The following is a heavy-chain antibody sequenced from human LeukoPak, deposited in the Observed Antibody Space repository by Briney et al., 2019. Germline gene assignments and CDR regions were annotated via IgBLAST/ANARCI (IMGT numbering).Heavy chain of an antibody. CDR1: GFTFSNAW. D-gene: IGHD4-17*01. Sequence: KPGGSLRLSSAGSGFTFSNAWMSWVRQAPGKGLEWVGRIKSKTDGGTTDYAAPVKGRFTISRDDPKNTLSLQMNSLQTEDTAVYYCATRGATVTTSSFDYWGQGTLVTVSS. V-gene: IGHV3-15*01. CDR2: IKSKTDGGTT. J-gene: IGHJ4*02. CDR3: ATRGATVTTSSFDY.